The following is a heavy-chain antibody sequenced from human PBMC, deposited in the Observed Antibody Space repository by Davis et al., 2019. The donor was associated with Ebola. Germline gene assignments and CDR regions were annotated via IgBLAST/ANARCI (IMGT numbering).Heavy chain of an antibody. CDR1: GGSISSRSYY. D-gene: IGHD2-2*01. Sequence: MPSETLSLTCTVSGGSISSRSYYWGWIRQPPGKGLEWIGSIYNSGFTYFNPSLKSRVTISVDTSKNQFSLKLSSVTAADTAVYYCAGIVLVPAALSRGYYYGMDVWGQGTTVTVSS. CDR2: IYNSGFT. CDR3: AGIVLVPAALSRGYYYGMDV. J-gene: IGHJ6*02. V-gene: IGHV4-39*01.